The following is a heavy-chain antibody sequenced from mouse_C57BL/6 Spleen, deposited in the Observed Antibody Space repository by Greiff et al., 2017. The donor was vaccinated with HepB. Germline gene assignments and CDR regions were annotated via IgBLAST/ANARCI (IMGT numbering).Heavy chain of an antibody. V-gene: IGHV1-67*01. D-gene: IGHD1-1*01. CDR2: ISTYYGDA. J-gene: IGHJ1*03. CDR3: AITTVVATWDFDV. CDR1: GYTFTDYA. Sequence: VQLQQSGPELVRPGVSVKISCKGSGYTFTDYAMHWVKQSHAKSLEWIGVISTYYGDASYNQKFKDKATMTVDNSSSTAYMELARLTSEDSAVYYCAITTVVATWDFDVWGTGTTVTVSS.